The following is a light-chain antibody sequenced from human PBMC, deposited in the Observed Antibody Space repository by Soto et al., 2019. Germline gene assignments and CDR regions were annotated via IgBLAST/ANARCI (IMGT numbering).Light chain of an antibody. CDR1: QTISSW. CDR2: KAS. Sequence: DIQITQSHTTLSGSVGDRVTITCRASQTISSWLAWYQQKPGKAPKLLIYKASTLKSGVPSRFSGSGSGTEFTITISSLKPDDCATYYCQHYNSYPEAFGQGTKVDI. V-gene: IGKV1-5*03. J-gene: IGKJ1*01. CDR3: QHYNSYPEA.